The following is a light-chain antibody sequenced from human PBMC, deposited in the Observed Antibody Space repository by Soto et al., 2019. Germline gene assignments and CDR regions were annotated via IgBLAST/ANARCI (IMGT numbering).Light chain of an antibody. J-gene: IGKJ2*01. CDR1: QGISNY. Sequence: AIRMTQSPSSFSASTGDRVTITCRATQGISNYLAWYQQKPGKAPKLLIYRASVLESGVPSRFIGGGSGTNFSLTISYLQSEDFATYYCQQYNSFPQTFGQGTKLKIK. CDR2: RAS. V-gene: IGKV1-8*01. CDR3: QQYNSFPQT.